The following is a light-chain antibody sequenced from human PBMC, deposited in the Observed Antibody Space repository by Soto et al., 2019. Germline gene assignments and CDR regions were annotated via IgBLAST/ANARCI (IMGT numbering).Light chain of an antibody. CDR1: QSISSW. V-gene: IGKV1-5*01. CDR3: QQYNTYSA. Sequence: DIQRTQSPSTLSASVGDRVTITCRASQSISSWLAWYQQKPGKAPKLLIYDASTLESGVPSRFSGSGSGTEFTLTIDCLQPDDFAIYYCQQYNTYSAFGQGTRLEIK. CDR2: DAS. J-gene: IGKJ5*01.